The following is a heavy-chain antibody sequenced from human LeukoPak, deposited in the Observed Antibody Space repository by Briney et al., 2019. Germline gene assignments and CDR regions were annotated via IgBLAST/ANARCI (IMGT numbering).Heavy chain of an antibody. V-gene: IGHV3-30*02. J-gene: IGHJ4*02. CDR3: AKGGYWYSSSWLDY. CDR2: IRYDGSNK. Sequence: PGGSLRLSCAASGFTFSSYGMHWVRQAPGKGLGWVAFIRYDGSNKYYADSVKGRFTISRDNSKNTLYLQMNSLRAEDTAVYYCAKGGYWYSSSWLDYWGQGTLVTVSS. CDR1: GFTFSSYG. D-gene: IGHD6-13*01.